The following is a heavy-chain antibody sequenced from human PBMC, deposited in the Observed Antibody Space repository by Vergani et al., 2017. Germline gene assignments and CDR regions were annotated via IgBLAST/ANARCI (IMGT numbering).Heavy chain of an antibody. V-gene: IGHV3-13*05. J-gene: IGHJ6*02. CDR3: ARERSCGMDV. CDR1: GFTFSSYE. D-gene: IGHD2-15*01. CDR2: IVTAGDP. Sequence: EVQLVESGGGLVQPGGSLRLSCAASGFTFSSYEMHWVRQATGKGLEWVSAIVTAGDPYYPGSVKGRFTISRENAKNSLYLQMNSLRAGDTAVYYCARERSCGMDVWGQGTTVTVSS.